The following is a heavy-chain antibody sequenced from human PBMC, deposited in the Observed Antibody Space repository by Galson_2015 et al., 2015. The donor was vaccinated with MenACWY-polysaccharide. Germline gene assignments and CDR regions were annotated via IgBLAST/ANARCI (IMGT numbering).Heavy chain of an antibody. V-gene: IGHV3-48*02. CDR3: ARVLKGLVGATPDY. J-gene: IGHJ4*02. CDR2: ISSGGTI. Sequence: SLRLSCAASGFTFSSYSMNWVRQAPGKGLEWVSYISSGGTIYYADSAKGRFTISRDNAKNSLYLQMNILRDDDTAVYYCARVLKGLVGATPDYWGQGTLVTVSS. D-gene: IGHD1-26*01. CDR1: GFTFSSYS.